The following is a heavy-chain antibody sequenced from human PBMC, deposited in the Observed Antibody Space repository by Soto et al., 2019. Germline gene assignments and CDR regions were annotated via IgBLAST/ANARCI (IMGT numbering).Heavy chain of an antibody. CDR1: GFTFSSYG. Sequence: QVQLVESGGGVVQPGRSLRLSCAASGFTFSSYGMHWVRQAPGKGLEWVAVISYDGSNKYYADSVKGRFTISRDNSKNTRYLQMNSLRAEDTAVYYCAKDSRVVAATSYYYYYYGMDVWGQGTTVTVSS. J-gene: IGHJ6*02. D-gene: IGHD2-15*01. V-gene: IGHV3-30*18. CDR3: AKDSRVVAATSYYYYYYGMDV. CDR2: ISYDGSNK.